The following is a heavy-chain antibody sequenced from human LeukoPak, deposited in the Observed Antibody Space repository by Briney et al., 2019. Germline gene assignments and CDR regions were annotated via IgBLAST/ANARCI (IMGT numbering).Heavy chain of an antibody. CDR3: VRDFRSADY. V-gene: IGHV3-74*01. J-gene: IGHJ4*02. CDR1: GFTFSNYC. Sequence: GGSLRLSCTASGFTFSNYCMHWVRQTPGKGLIWVSRICPGGTITNYADSVKGRFTISRDDAKNMMFLQMNSLRADDTAVYYCVRDFRSADYWGQGILVTVSS. CDR2: ICPGGTIT.